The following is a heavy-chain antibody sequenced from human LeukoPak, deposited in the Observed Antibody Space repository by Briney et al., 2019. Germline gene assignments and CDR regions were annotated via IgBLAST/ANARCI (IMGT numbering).Heavy chain of an antibody. CDR3: VRDFRSADY. V-gene: IGHV3-74*01. J-gene: IGHJ4*02. CDR1: GFTFSNYC. Sequence: GGSLRLSCTASGFTFSNYCMHWVRQTPGKGLIWVSRICPGGTITNYADSVKGRFTISRDDAKNMMFLQMNSLRADDTAVYYCVRDFRSADYWGQGILVTVSS. CDR2: ICPGGTIT.